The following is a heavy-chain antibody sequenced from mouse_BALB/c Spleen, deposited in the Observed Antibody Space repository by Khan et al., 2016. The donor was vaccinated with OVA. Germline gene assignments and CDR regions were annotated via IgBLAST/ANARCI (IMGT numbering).Heavy chain of an antibody. CDR2: IWGDGST. J-gene: IGHJ4*01. V-gene: IGHV2-6-7*01. CDR3: ARAYYGNYREAMDY. Sequence: QVQLKESGPGLVAPSQSLSITCTVSGFSLTGYGVNWVRQPPGKGLEWLGMIWGDGSTDYNSALKSRLSTSKDNSKSQVFLNMNSLQTDETAMYYCARAYYGNYREAMDYWGQGTSVTVSS. D-gene: IGHD2-10*01. CDR1: GFSLTGYG.